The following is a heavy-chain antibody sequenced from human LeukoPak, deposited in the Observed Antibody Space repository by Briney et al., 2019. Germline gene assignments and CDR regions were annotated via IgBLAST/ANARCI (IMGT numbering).Heavy chain of an antibody. Sequence: SETLSLTCAVYGGSFSGYYWSWIRQPPGKGLEWIGEINHSGSTNYNPSLKSQVTISVDTSKNQFSLKLSSVTAADTAVYYCASRAIVVVPAAMDYWGQGTLVTVSS. CDR2: INHSGST. V-gene: IGHV4-34*01. D-gene: IGHD2-2*01. J-gene: IGHJ4*02. CDR3: ASRAIVVVPAAMDY. CDR1: GGSFSGYY.